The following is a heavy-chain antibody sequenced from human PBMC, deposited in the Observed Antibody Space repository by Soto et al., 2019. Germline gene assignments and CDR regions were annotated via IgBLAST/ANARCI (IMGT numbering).Heavy chain of an antibody. V-gene: IGHV4-31*03. CDR2: IYYSGST. CDR3: ARSPAYYYDSSGYPRGVFDY. D-gene: IGHD3-22*01. J-gene: IGHJ4*02. Sequence: SETLSLTCTVSGGSISSGGYYWSWIRQHPGKGLEWIGHIYYSGSTYYNPSLKSRVTISVDTSKNQFSLKLSSVTAADTAVCYCARSPAYYYDSSGYPRGVFDYWGQGTLVTVSS. CDR1: GGSISSGGYY.